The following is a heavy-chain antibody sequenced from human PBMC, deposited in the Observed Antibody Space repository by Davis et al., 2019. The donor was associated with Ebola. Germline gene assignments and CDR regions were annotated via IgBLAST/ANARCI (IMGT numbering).Heavy chain of an antibody. CDR3: AKTRQRVVYFDY. CDR1: GFTFSSYA. J-gene: IGHJ4*02. Sequence: PGGSLRLSCAASGFTFSSYAMSWVRQAPGKGLEWVSGISGSGSSSYYADSVKGRFTISRDNSKNTLYLQMNSLRAEDTAVYYCAKTRQRVVYFDYWGQGTLVTVSS. V-gene: IGHV3-23*01. CDR2: ISGSGSSS.